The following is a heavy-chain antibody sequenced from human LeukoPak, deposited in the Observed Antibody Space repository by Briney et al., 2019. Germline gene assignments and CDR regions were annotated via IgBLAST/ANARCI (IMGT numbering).Heavy chain of an antibody. CDR2: IFYSGST. J-gene: IGHJ4*02. Sequence: SETLSLTCTVSGDSIKSSTSYWGWVRQPPGRGLEWIATIFYSGSTYYNPSLKSRVTISLDTSKTQFSLKLKSVTAADTAVYYCARVFQFSHFDCWGQGTLVTVSS. CDR1: GDSIKSSTSY. CDR3: ARVFQFSHFDC. V-gene: IGHV4-39*07. D-gene: IGHD5-24*01.